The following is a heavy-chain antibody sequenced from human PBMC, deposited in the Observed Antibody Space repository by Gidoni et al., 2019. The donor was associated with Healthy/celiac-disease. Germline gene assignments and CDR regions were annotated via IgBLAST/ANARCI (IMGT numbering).Heavy chain of an antibody. D-gene: IGHD4-17*01. V-gene: IGHV3-15*01. CDR3: TTDFVTTVPYYYGMDV. Sequence: EVQLVESGGGLVKPGGPLRLSCAASGFPFSNAWMRWVRQAPGKGLEWVGRMKSNTDGGTTDYAAPVKGRFTSSRDDSKNARYLQMNSLKTEDTAVYYCTTDFVTTVPYYYGMDVGGKRTTVTVSS. CDR1: GFPFSNAW. CDR2: MKSNTDGGTT. J-gene: IGHJ6*04.